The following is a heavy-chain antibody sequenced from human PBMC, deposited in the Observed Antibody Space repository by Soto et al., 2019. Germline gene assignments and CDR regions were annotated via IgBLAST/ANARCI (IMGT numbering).Heavy chain of an antibody. V-gene: IGHV1-18*01. CDR2: ISTYNGDT. Sequence: ASVKVSCKASGYTFTRSGISWVRQAPGQGLEWMGWISTYNGDTNYAQTFQGRVTMTTDTSMSTVHMEVRSLRSDDTAVYYCAREGVAPYYYYGMDVWGQGTPVTVSS. D-gene: IGHD5-12*01. CDR1: GYTFTRSG. CDR3: AREGVAPYYYYGMDV. J-gene: IGHJ6*02.